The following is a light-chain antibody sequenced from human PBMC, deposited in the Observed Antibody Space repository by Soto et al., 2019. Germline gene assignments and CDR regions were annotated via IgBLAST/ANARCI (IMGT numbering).Light chain of an antibody. Sequence: QSALTQPASVSGSPGQSITISCTATSSDVGAYNYVSWYQQHPGKAPKLMIFDVSNRPSGVSNRFSGSKSGNTASLTISGLQAEDEADYYCSSYTSTVLFGGGTQLTVL. CDR3: SSYTSTVL. J-gene: IGLJ2*01. CDR2: DVS. CDR1: SSDVGAYNY. V-gene: IGLV2-14*01.